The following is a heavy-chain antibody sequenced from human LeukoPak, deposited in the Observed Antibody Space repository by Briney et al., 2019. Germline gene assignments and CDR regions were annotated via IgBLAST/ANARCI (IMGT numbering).Heavy chain of an antibody. J-gene: IGHJ3*02. CDR2: IYYSGST. CDR3: ARHADSSGYFDAFDI. CDR1: GGSISSSSYS. D-gene: IGHD3-22*01. V-gene: IGHV4-39*01. Sequence: SETLSLTCTVSGGSISSSSYSWGCIRQPPGKGLEWIGSIYYSGSTNYNPSLESRVTISVDTSKNQFSLKLSSVTAADTAVYYCARHADSSGYFDAFDIWGQGTMVTVSS.